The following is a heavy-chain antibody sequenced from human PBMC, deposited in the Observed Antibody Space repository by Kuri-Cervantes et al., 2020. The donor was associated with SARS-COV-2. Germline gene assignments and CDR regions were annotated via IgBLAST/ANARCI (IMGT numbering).Heavy chain of an antibody. D-gene: IGHD3-3*01. CDR2: INSDGSST. Sequence: GGSLRLSCAASGFTFSSYWMHWVRQAPGKGLVWVSRINSDGSSTSYADSVKGRFTISRDNAKNTLYLQMNSLRAEDTAVYYCARGFRNYDFWSGYRPNHYYYYMDVWGKGTTVTVSS. J-gene: IGHJ6*03. CDR1: GFTFSSYW. V-gene: IGHV3-74*01. CDR3: ARGFRNYDFWSGYRPNHYYYYMDV.